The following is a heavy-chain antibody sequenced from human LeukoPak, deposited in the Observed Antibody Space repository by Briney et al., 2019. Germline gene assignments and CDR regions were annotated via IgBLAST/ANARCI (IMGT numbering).Heavy chain of an antibody. CDR1: GFTFRFCA. J-gene: IGHJ4*02. Sequence: GGSLRLSCAASGFTFRFCAISWVCQAPGKGLEWVSAISGGGGNTYYADSAKGRFTISRDNSKNTLYLQMNSLRVEDTAIYYCAKSDYYDSSGHPSSFDYWGQGTLVTVSS. CDR3: AKSDYYDSSGHPSSFDY. D-gene: IGHD3-22*01. CDR2: ISGGGGNT. V-gene: IGHV3-23*01.